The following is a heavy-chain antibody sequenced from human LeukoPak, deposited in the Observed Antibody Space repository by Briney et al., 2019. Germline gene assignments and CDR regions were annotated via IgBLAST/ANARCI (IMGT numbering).Heavy chain of an antibody. CDR2: INPNGGGT. CDR1: GYTFTNYY. V-gene: IGHV1-46*01. D-gene: IGHD4-11*01. CDR3: ARGGQPHILHTHPVFDY. J-gene: IGHJ4*02. Sequence: ASVKVSCRASGYTFTNYYIHGVRQAPGQGLEWMGMINPNGGGTNYAQKFQGRVTMTRDTSTSTVYMELSSLRSEDTAVYFCARGGQPHILHTHPVFDYWGQGALVTVSS.